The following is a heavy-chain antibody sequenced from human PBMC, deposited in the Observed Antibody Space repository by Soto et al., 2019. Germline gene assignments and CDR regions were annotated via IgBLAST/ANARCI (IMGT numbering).Heavy chain of an antibody. V-gene: IGHV5-10-1*04. CDR1: GYSFTSYW. CDR2: IDPSDSYT. CDR3: ARQSPTPGYYYFSYGMDV. J-gene: IGHJ6*02. Sequence: ESLKISCKGSGYSFTSYWISWVRQMPGKGLEWMGRIDPSDSYTNYSPSFQGQVTISADKSISTASLQWSSLKASDTAVYYCARQSPTPGYYYFSYGMDVWGQGTTVTVSS. D-gene: IGHD4-17*01.